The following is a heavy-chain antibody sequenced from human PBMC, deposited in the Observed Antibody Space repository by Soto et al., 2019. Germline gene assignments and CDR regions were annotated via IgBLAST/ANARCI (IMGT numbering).Heavy chain of an antibody. Sequence: ASVKVSCKASGYTFTSYGISWVRQAPGQGLEWMGWISAYNGNTNYAQKLQGRVTMTTDTSTSTAYMELRSLRSDDTAVYYCARVERAVAGPGRADYWGQGTLVTVSS. CDR1: GYTFTSYG. V-gene: IGHV1-18*01. J-gene: IGHJ4*02. CDR2: ISAYNGNT. D-gene: IGHD6-19*01. CDR3: ARVERAVAGPGRADY.